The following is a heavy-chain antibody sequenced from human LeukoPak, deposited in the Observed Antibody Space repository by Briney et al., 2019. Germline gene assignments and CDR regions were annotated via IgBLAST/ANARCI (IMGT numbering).Heavy chain of an antibody. D-gene: IGHD3-3*02. CDR1: GGSISSYY. Sequence: SETLSLTCTVSGGSISSYYWIWIRQPAGKGLEWIGRIYSSGNTKYNPSLKSRVTMSVDTSKNQFSLKLSSVTAADTAVYFCMRQLATSGEWAFDYWGQGTLVTVSS. CDR3: MRQLATSGEWAFDY. V-gene: IGHV4-4*07. CDR2: IYSSGNT. J-gene: IGHJ4*02.